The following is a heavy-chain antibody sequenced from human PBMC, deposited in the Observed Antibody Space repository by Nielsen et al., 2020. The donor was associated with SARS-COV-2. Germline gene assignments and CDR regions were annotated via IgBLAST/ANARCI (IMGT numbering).Heavy chain of an antibody. CDR3: AKVDTGRDY. CDR1: GFTFSSYS. Sequence: GGSLRLSCAASGFTFSSYSMNWVRQAPGKGLEWVSYISSSSSTIYYADSVKGRFTISRDNAKNSLYLQMNSLRAEDTALYYCAKVDTGRDYWGQGTLVTVSS. V-gene: IGHV3-48*01. D-gene: IGHD5-18*01. CDR2: ISSSSSTI. J-gene: IGHJ4*02.